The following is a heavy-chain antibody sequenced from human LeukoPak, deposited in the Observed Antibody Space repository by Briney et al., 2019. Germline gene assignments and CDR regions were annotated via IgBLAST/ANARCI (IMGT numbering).Heavy chain of an antibody. Sequence: PSETLSPTCAVYGGSFSGYYWSWIRQPPGKGLEWIGEINHSGSTNYIPSLKSRVTISVDTSKNQFSLKLSSVTAADTAVYYCARGYCSSTSCSYSSSWSDAFDIWGQGTMVTVSS. CDR2: INHSGST. V-gene: IGHV4-34*01. CDR3: ARGYCSSTSCSYSSSWSDAFDI. D-gene: IGHD2-2*01. J-gene: IGHJ3*02. CDR1: GGSFSGYY.